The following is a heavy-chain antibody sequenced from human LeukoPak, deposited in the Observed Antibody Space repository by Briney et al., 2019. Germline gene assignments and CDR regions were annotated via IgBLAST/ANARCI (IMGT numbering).Heavy chain of an antibody. CDR3: ARNFYGPFDY. CDR2: IYTSGST. D-gene: IGHD3-3*01. V-gene: IGHV4-4*09. Sequence: SETLSLTCTGSGGSISSYYWSWIRQPPGKGLEWIGYIYTSGSTNYNPSLKSRVTISVDTSKNQFSLKLSSVTAADTDVYYCARNFYGPFDYWGQGTLVTVSS. CDR1: GGSISSYY. J-gene: IGHJ4*02.